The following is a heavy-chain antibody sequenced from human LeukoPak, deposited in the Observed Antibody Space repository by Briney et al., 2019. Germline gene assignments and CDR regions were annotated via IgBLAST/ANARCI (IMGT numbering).Heavy chain of an antibody. CDR3: TKDPFPGRPDLFDY. J-gene: IGHJ4*02. CDR1: GFTFNTYE. V-gene: IGHV3-30-3*02. CDR2: VSPAGDIE. Sequence: GGSLRLSCGASGFTFNTYEMHWVRQAPGRGLEWVAVVSPAGDIEIYADSVRGRFTISRDNSNSIVFLQMNNLRPDDTALYYCTKDPFPGRPDLFDYWGQGTLVTVSS.